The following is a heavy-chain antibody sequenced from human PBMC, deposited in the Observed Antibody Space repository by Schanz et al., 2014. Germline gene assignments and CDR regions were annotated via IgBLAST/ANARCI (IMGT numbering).Heavy chain of an antibody. CDR3: ARKMKLGVYGGKGHDSLDI. V-gene: IGHV3-48*01. J-gene: IGHJ3*02. Sequence: VQLVDSGGGLVKPGGSLRLSCTASGFPFSSYGMNWVRQAPGKGLEWVSYISGSSRTIYYADSMKGRFTVSRDNAENALYLQMNTLRAEDTAVYYCARKMKLGVYGGKGHDSLDIWGQGTMVTVSS. CDR1: GFPFSSYG. CDR2: ISGSSRTI. D-gene: IGHD4-17*01.